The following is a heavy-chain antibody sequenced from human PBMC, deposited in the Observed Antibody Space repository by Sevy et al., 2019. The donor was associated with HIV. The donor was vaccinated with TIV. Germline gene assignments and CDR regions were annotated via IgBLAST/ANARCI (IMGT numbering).Heavy chain of an antibody. D-gene: IGHD3-22*01. V-gene: IGHV4-59*01. CDR1: GGSISSYY. J-gene: IGHJ4*02. CDR2: IYYSGST. Sequence: SETLSLTCTVSGGSISSYYWSWIRQPPGKGLEWTGYIYYSGSTNYNPSLKSGVTISVDTSKNQFSLKLSSVTAADTAVYYCARALYYYDSSGYLYYFDYWGQGTLVTVSS. CDR3: ARALYYYDSSGYLYYFDY.